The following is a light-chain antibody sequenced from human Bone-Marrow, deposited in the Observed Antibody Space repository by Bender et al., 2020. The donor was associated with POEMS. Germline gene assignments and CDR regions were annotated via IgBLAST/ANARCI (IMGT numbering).Light chain of an antibody. J-gene: IGLJ3*02. CDR2: EGY. CDR3: QSYDNSLGGWV. CDR1: SSNIVSYSYNL. Sequence: QYALTQPASVSGSPGQSITISCTGTSSNIVSYSYNLVSWYQHHPGKAPKLVIFEGYKRPSGVPDRFSGSKSGTSASLAITGLQAEDEGDYYCQSYDNSLGGWVFGGGTKLTVL. V-gene: IGLV2-14*02.